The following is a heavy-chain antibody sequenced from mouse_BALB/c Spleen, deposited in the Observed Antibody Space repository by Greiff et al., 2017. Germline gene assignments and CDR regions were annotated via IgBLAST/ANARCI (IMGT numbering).Heavy chain of an antibody. J-gene: IGHJ4*01. Sequence: EVKVVESGGGLVKPGGSLKLSCAASGFAFSSYDMSWVRQTPEKRLEWVAYISSGGGSTYYPDTVKGRFTISRDNAKNTLYLQMSSLKSEDTAMYYCARHAYYGNYGYAMDYWGQGTSVTVSS. CDR3: ARHAYYGNYGYAMDY. D-gene: IGHD2-10*01. CDR2: ISSGGGST. CDR1: GFAFSSYD. V-gene: IGHV5-12-1*01.